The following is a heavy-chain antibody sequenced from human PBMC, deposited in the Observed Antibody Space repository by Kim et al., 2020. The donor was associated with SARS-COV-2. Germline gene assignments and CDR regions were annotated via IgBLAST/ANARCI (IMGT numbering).Heavy chain of an antibody. J-gene: IGHJ4*02. Sequence: WYDGSNKYYADSVKGRFTISRDNSKNTLYLQMNSLRAEDTAVYYCARDDYWGQGTLVTVSS. CDR3: ARDDY. V-gene: IGHV3-33*01. CDR2: WYDGSNK.